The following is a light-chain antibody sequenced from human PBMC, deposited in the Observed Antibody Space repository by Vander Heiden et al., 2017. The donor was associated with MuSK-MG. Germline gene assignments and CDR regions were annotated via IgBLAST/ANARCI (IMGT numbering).Light chain of an antibody. CDR1: QSISSY. J-gene: IGKJ5*01. CDR3: QQSYSTLG. Sequence: DIQMTQSPSSLSASVGDRVTITCRASQSISSYLNWYQQKPGKAPKLLIYAASSLQSGVPSRFSGSGSGTDFTLTISSLQPEDFATYYCQQSYSTLGFGQGTRLEIE. CDR2: AAS. V-gene: IGKV1-39*01.